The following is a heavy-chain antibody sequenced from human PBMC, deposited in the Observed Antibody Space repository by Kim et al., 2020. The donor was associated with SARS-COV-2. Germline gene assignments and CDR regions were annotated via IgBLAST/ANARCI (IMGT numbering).Heavy chain of an antibody. D-gene: IGHD3-9*01. J-gene: IGHJ6*02. Sequence: ASVKVSCKASGYTFTSYAMHWVRQAPGQRLEWMGWINAGNGNTKYSQKFQGRVTITRDTSASTAYMELSSLRSEDTAVYYCARGDILTGYYTVSYYYGMDVWGQGTTVTVSS. CDR1: GYTFTSYA. V-gene: IGHV1-3*01. CDR3: ARGDILTGYYTVSYYYGMDV. CDR2: INAGNGNT.